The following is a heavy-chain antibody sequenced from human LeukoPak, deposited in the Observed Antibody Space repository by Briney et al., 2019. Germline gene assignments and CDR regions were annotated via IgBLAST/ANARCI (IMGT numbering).Heavy chain of an antibody. J-gene: IGHJ4*02. V-gene: IGHV1-18*01. D-gene: IGHD3-3*01. Sequence: SVKVSCKASDFAFDHYGTSWVRQAPGQGLESMGWISVNNGITHYPKNYQGRVTMTTDTSTSTAYMELRSLRVDDTAVYYCQRITIFGVVIDFDYWGQGTLVAVSS. CDR2: ISVNNGIT. CDR1: DFAFDHYG. CDR3: QRITIFGVVIDFDY.